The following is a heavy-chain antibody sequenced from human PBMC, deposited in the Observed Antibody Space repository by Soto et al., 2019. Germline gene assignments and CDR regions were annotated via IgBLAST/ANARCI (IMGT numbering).Heavy chain of an antibody. V-gene: IGHV3-23*01. CDR3: VREGRGSFDF. CDR1: GFIFTNYA. D-gene: IGHD5-12*01. Sequence: PGGSPRLSCAASGFIFTNYAMNWVRQAPGKGLEWVSVIGGRGNSAYYADSVQGRFTISRDNSKNTLSLQMSSLTADDTAIYYCVREGRGSFDFWGRGTMVTVSS. CDR2: IGGRGNSA. J-gene: IGHJ3*01.